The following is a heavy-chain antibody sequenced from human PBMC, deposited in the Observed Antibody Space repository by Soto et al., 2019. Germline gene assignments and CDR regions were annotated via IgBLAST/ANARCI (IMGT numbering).Heavy chain of an antibody. D-gene: IGHD5-12*01. Sequence: EVQLLESGGGLVQPGGSLRLSCAASGFTISTYSFTRVRQTPAKGLEWVSGISVTGDTTFYADSVKGRFTISRDISKNTVYLQMHSLRVEDTAVYFCAKWSGYGDLWGQGTLVTVSS. V-gene: IGHV3-23*01. CDR2: ISVTGDTT. CDR1: GFTISTYS. CDR3: AKWSGYGDL. J-gene: IGHJ4*02.